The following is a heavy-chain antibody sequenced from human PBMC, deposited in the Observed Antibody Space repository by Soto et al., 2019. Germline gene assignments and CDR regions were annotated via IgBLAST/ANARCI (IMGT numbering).Heavy chain of an antibody. V-gene: IGHV3-15*01. CDR2: IKSKTDGGTT. CDR1: GFTFSNAW. CDR3: TTGPLEWLLRYYYYGMDV. Sequence: GGSLRLSCAASGFTFSNAWMSWVRQAPGKGLEWVGRIKSKTDGGTTDYAAPVKGRFTISRDDSKNTLYLQMNSLKTEDTAVYYCTTGPLEWLLRYYYYGMDVWGQGTTVTVSS. J-gene: IGHJ6*02. D-gene: IGHD3-3*01.